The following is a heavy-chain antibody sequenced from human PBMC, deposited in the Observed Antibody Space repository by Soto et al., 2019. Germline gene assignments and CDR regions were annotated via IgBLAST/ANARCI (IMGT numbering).Heavy chain of an antibody. CDR1: GYTFTSYG. D-gene: IGHD2-2*01. CDR2: SSAYNGNT. CDR3: ARAYCSSTSCRPRYYYYYYGMDV. V-gene: IGHV1-18*04. Sequence: ASVKVSCKASGYTFTSYGISWGRQAPGQGREWMGWSSAYNGNTNYAQKLQGRVNMTTDTSTSTAYMELRSLRSDDTAVYYCARAYCSSTSCRPRYYYYYYGMDVWGQGTTVTVSS. J-gene: IGHJ6*02.